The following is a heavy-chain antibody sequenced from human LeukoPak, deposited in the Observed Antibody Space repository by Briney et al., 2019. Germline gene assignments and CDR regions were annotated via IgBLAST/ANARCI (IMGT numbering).Heavy chain of an antibody. CDR1: GGTFSSYA. J-gene: IGHJ6*02. CDR2: IIPIFGTA. V-gene: IGHV1-69*13. Sequence: GASVKVSCKASGGTFSSYAISWVRQAPGQGLEWMGGIIPIFGTANYAQKFQGRVTITADESTSTAYMELSSLRSEDTAVYYCATAFGKLWLGYYGMDVWGQGTTVTVSS. CDR3: ATAFGKLWLGYYGMDV. D-gene: IGHD5-18*01.